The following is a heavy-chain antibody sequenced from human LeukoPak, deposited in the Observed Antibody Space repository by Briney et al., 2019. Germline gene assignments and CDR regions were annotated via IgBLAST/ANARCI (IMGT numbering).Heavy chain of an antibody. CDR1: GGSISSSGYY. D-gene: IGHD6-13*01. CDR3: AGQSSSWYNWFDP. Sequence: KASETLSLTCTVSGGSISSSGYYWGWIRQPPGKGLEWIGSIYYSGSTYYNPSLKSRVTVSVDTSKSHFSLKLSSVTAADTAVYYCAGQSSSWYNWFDPWGQGSLVTVSS. CDR2: IYYSGST. V-gene: IGHV4-39*01. J-gene: IGHJ5*02.